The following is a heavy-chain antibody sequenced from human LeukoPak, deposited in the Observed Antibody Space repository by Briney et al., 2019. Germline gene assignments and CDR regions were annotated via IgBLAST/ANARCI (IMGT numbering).Heavy chain of an antibody. CDR3: AKDRAHSSGWYDY. Sequence: GRSLRLSCAASGFTFSSYGMHWVRQAPGKGLEWVAVISYDGSNKYYADSVKGRFTISRDNSKNTLYLQMNSLRAEDTAVYYCAKDRAHSSGWYDYWGQGTLVTVS. V-gene: IGHV3-30*18. CDR2: ISYDGSNK. J-gene: IGHJ4*02. CDR1: GFTFSSYG. D-gene: IGHD6-19*01.